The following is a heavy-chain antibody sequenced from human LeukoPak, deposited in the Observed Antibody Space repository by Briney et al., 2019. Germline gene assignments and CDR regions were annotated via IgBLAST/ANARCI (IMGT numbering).Heavy chain of an antibody. V-gene: IGHV3/OR16-9*01. D-gene: IGHD3-9*01. CDR3: ARHDYDILTGASFDY. CDR2: STNRGAT. CDR1: GFTFSNYF. J-gene: IGHJ4*02. Sequence: GGSLRLSCVASGFTFSNYFMSWIRQSPGKGLEWIAYSTNRGATNYADSVKGRFTISRDNAKNSLYLQMNSLRAEDTAVYYCARHDYDILTGASFDYWGQGTLVTVSS.